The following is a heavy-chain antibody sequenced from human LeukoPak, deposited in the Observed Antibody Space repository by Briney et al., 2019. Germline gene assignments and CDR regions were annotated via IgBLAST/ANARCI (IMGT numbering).Heavy chain of an antibody. CDR3: ARGFWEYAFDI. CDR1: GGSFSGYY. J-gene: IGHJ3*02. CDR2: INHSGST. V-gene: IGHV4-34*01. Sequence: PSETLSLTCAVYGGSFSGYYWSWIRQPPGKGLEWIGEINHSGSTNYNPSLKSRVTISVDTSKNQFSLKLSSVTAADTAVYYCARGFWEYAFDIWGQGTMVTVSS. D-gene: IGHD1-26*01.